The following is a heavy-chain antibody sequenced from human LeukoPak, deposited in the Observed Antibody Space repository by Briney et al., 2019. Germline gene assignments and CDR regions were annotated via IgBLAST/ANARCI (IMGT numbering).Heavy chain of an antibody. CDR3: ARDVTALDS. CDR1: GFTFSSYW. Sequence: GGSLRLSCAASGFTFSSYWMSWVRQAPEKGLEWVANINQGGSEKYYVDSVRGRVTISRDNAKNSLYLQINSLRADDTAVYYCARDVTALDSWGQGTLVTVSS. CDR2: INQGGSEK. V-gene: IGHV3-7*01. J-gene: IGHJ4*02. D-gene: IGHD2-2*01.